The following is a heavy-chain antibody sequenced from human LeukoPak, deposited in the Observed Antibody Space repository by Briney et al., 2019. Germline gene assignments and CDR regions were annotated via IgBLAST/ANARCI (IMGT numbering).Heavy chain of an antibody. CDR1: GFTFSGSA. CDR3: TGAVSGTGDWYFDL. D-gene: IGHD6-19*01. J-gene: IGHJ2*01. Sequence: GGSLRLSCAASGFTFSGSAMHWVRQASGKGLEWVGRIRSKPNSYATAYAATVKGRFTISRDDLKSTAYLQMNSLKTEDTAVYYCTGAVSGTGDWYFDLWGRGTLVTVSS. CDR2: IRSKPNSYAT. V-gene: IGHV3-73*01.